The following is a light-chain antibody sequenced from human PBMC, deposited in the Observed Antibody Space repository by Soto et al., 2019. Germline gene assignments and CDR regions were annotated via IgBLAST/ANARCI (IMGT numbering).Light chain of an antibody. Sequence: EIVMTQSPATLSVSPGERATLSCRASQSVSSKLAWYQQKPGQAPRVLIFGASTRATGIPARFSGSGSGTEFTLTISSLQSEDFAVYYCQHYNDWPPTWTVGQGTMVEIK. CDR2: GAS. V-gene: IGKV3-15*01. J-gene: IGKJ1*01. CDR3: QHYNDWPPTWT. CDR1: QSVSSK.